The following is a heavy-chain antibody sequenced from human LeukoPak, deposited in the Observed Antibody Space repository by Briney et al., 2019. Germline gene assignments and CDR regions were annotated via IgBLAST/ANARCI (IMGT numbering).Heavy chain of an antibody. D-gene: IGHD6-6*01. CDR1: GGTFSSYA. J-gene: IGHJ4*02. CDR2: IIPIFGTA. V-gene: IGHV1-69*06. CDR3: ARVSTTYSSSSRGYYFDY. Sequence: AASVKVSCKASGGTFSSYAISWVRQAPGQGLEWMGGIIPIFGTANYAQKFQGRVTITADKSTSTAYMELSSLRSEDTAVYYCARVSTTYSSSSRGYYFDYWGQGTLVTVSS.